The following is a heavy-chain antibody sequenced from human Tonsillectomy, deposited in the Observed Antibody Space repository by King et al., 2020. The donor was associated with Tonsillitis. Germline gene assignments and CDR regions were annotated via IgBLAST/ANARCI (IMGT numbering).Heavy chain of an antibody. CDR3: ARAGINETPDAFDV. J-gene: IGHJ3*01. Sequence: VQLQESGPGLVKPSQTLSLTCTVSGGSISSGDYFWSWIRQPPGRGLEWIGYIYRSGTTYYNLSLKSRVIISVDMSKNQFSLNLSSVTAADTAVYYCARAGINETPDAFDVWVQGTKITVSS. CDR2: IYRSGTT. CDR1: GGSISSGDYF. V-gene: IGHV4-30-4*01. D-gene: IGHD1-20*01.